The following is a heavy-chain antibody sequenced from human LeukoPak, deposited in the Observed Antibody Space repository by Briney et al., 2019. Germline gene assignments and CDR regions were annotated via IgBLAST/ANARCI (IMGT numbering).Heavy chain of an antibody. CDR1: GGSISSYY. CDR2: IYCSGST. J-gene: IGHJ6*02. CDR3: ARRCTSTSCHGYYGMDV. V-gene: IGHV4-59*01. Sequence: SETLSLTCTVSGGSISSYYWSWIRQPPGKGLEWIGYIYCSGSTNYNPSLKSRVTISVDTSKNQLSLKLSSVTAADTAVYFCARRCTSTSCHGYYGMDVWGQGTTVTVSS. D-gene: IGHD2-2*01.